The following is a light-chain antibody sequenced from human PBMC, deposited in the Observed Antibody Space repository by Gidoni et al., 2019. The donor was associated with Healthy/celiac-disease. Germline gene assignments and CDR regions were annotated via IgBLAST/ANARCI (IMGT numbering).Light chain of an antibody. V-gene: IGKV3-15*01. CDR2: GAS. Sequence: EIAMTQSPATLSVSPEERATLSCRASQSVSSNLAWYQQKPGQAPRLLIYGASTRATGIPARFSGSGSGTEFTLTISSLQSENFAVYYCQQYNNWLWTFGQGTKVEIK. CDR3: QQYNNWLWT. CDR1: QSVSSN. J-gene: IGKJ1*01.